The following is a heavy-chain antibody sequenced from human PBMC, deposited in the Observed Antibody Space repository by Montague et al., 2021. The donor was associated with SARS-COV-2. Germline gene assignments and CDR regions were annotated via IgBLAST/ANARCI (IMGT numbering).Heavy chain of an antibody. V-gene: IGHV4-39*01. Sequence: SETLSLTCTVSGGSISSSSYYWGWIRQPRGKGLEWIGSIDYSGSTYYNRSVKSRVSISVDTSKNQFSMKLSSVTAADTAVYYCARHFKVTFVRWLQPRGGFDYWGQGTLVTVSS. CDR3: ARHFKVTFVRWLQPRGGFDY. CDR2: IDYSGST. CDR1: GGSISSSSYY. J-gene: IGHJ4*02. D-gene: IGHD5-24*01.